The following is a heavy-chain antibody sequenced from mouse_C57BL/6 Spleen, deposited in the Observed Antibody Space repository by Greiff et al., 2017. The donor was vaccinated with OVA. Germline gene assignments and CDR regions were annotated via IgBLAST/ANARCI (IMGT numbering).Heavy chain of an antibody. V-gene: IGHV3-6*01. J-gene: IGHJ2*01. CDR1: GYSITSCYY. Sequence: ESGPGLVKPSQSLSLTCSVPGYSITSCYYWTWIRQFPGNKLEWMGYISYDGSNNYNPSLKNRISITRDTSKNQFFLKLNSVTTEDTATYYCARAPYYYGSDYWGQGTTLTVSS. D-gene: IGHD1-1*01. CDR3: ARAPYYYGSDY. CDR2: ISYDGSN.